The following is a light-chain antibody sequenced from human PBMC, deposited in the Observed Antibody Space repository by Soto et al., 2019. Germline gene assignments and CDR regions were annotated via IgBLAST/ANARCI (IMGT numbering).Light chain of an antibody. Sequence: EIVLTQSPGTLSLSPGERATLSCRASQSVSSSYLAWYQQKPGQAPRLLIYGASNSATGIPDRFSASGSKTNFTLTISSLEPEDFAVYYCQQYGSSPPYTFGQGTKLEIK. J-gene: IGKJ2*01. CDR3: QQYGSSPPYT. CDR2: GAS. V-gene: IGKV3-20*01. CDR1: QSVSSSY.